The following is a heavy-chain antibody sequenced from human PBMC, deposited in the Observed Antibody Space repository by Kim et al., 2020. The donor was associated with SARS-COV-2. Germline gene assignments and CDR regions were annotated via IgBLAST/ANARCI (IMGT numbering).Heavy chain of an antibody. Sequence: TRYSPSFQGQVTISADKSISIAYLQWSSLKASDTAMYYCARYVDTAMVDYWGQGTLVTVSS. J-gene: IGHJ4*02. CDR3: ARYVDTAMVDY. V-gene: IGHV5-51*01. CDR2: T. D-gene: IGHD5-18*01.